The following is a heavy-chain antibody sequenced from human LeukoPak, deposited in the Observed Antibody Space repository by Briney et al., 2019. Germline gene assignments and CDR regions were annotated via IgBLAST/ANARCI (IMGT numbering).Heavy chain of an antibody. CDR2: ISHDGMNA. J-gene: IGHJ5*02. CDR3: AKDGAQYSSGPECDP. D-gene: IGHD6-19*01. CDR1: GLHFSGTA. Sequence: GGSLRLSCAASGLHFSGTAMSWVRQAPGKGLEWVAAISHDGMNAYYADSVKGRFTISRDNSKKTVSLEMSSLTAADTGVYYCAKDGAQYSSGPECDPRGQGALVTVSP. V-gene: IGHV3-23*01.